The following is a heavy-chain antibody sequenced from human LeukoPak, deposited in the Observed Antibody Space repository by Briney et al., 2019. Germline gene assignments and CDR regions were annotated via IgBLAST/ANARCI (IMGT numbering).Heavy chain of an antibody. D-gene: IGHD3-10*02. CDR3: ARCSGSYLWFDP. Sequence: PSETLSLTCTVSVGSISSYYWSWIRQPPGKALEGIGYIYYSGSTNYNPSLKSRVTISVDTSKNQFSLKLSSVTAADTAVYYCARCSGSYLWFDPWGQGTLVTVSS. CDR1: VGSISSYY. CDR2: IYYSGST. V-gene: IGHV4-59*01. J-gene: IGHJ5*02.